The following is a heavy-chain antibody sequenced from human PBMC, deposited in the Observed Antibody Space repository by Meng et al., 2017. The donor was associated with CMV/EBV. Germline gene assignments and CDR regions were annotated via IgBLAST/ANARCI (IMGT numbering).Heavy chain of an antibody. V-gene: IGHV3-53*01. D-gene: IGHD3-10*01. CDR2: IYSGGST. CDR3: ARGYYGSGRDY. J-gene: IGHJ4*02. Sequence: GGSLRLSCAACGFTVSSNYMSWVRQAPGKGLEWVSVIYSGGSTYYADSVKGRFTISRDNSKNTLYLQMNSLRAEDTAVYYCARGYYGSGRDYWGQGTLVTVSS. CDR1: GFTVSSNY.